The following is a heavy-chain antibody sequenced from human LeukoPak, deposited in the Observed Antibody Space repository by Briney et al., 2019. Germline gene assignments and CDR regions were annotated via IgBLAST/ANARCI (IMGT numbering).Heavy chain of an antibody. CDR3: ARGRIVVVPARYNWFDP. CDR2: ISNDGSIK. Sequence: PGGSLRLSCAASGVTLSNFVIQWVRQTPGKGLEWVAVISNDGSIKYYADSVKGRFTISRDNSKNTVSLQMDSLRSEDTAVYYCARGRIVVVPARYNWFDPWGQGTLVTVSS. V-gene: IGHV3-30*04. J-gene: IGHJ5*02. D-gene: IGHD2-2*01. CDR1: GVTLSNFV.